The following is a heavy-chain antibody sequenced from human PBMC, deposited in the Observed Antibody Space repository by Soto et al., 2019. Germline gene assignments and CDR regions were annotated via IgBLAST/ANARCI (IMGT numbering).Heavy chain of an antibody. V-gene: IGHV4-30-4*01. CDR1: GGSISSGGYY. J-gene: IGHJ3*02. Sequence: SETLSLTCTVSGGSISSGGYYWNWIRQPPGKGLEWIGFIYNSGNTYYNPSLKSRVTISLDTSKNQFSLKLTSVTAADTAVYYCARNDYDYVWESPGGDAFDIWGQGTLVTVSS. CDR3: ARNDYDYVWESPGGDAFDI. CDR2: IYNSGNT. D-gene: IGHD3-16*01.